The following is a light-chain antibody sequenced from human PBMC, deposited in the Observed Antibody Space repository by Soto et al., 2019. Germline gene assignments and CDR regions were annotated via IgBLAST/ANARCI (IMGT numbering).Light chain of an antibody. J-gene: IGKJ1*01. Sequence: EIVLTQSPGTLSLSPGERATLSCRASHSVSSSYLAWYQQKPGQAPRLLIYGASSRATGIPDRFSGSGSGTDFTLTISRLEPEDFAVYYCQQYGSSPRGTFGQGTKVEIK. CDR3: QQYGSSPRGT. CDR2: GAS. CDR1: HSVSSSY. V-gene: IGKV3-20*01.